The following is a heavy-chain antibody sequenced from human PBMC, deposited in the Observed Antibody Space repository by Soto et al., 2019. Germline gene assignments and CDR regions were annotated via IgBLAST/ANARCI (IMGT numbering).Heavy chain of an antibody. J-gene: IGHJ6*02. Sequence: QLQLQESGSGLVKPSQTLSLTCAVSGGSISSGGYSWTWIRQPPGKGLEWIGYIYHSGSTYYNPSLTRRVTLAADRSQIQFSLKLSSVTAANTAVYCCARVPDVWGQGTTVTVSS. CDR1: GGSISSGGYS. CDR2: IYHSGST. CDR3: ARVPDV. V-gene: IGHV4-30-2*01.